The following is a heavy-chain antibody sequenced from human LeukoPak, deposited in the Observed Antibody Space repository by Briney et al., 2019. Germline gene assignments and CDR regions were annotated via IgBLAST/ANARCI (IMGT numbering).Heavy chain of an antibody. Sequence: GGSLRLSCAASGFTFSSYAMHWVRQAPGKGLEWVAVISYDGSNKYYADSVKGRFTISRDSSKNTLYLQMNSLRAEDTAVYYCARSDYYDSSGYLGYWGQGTLVTVSS. J-gene: IGHJ4*02. V-gene: IGHV3-30*01. D-gene: IGHD3-22*01. CDR3: ARSDYYDSSGYLGY. CDR2: ISYDGSNK. CDR1: GFTFSSYA.